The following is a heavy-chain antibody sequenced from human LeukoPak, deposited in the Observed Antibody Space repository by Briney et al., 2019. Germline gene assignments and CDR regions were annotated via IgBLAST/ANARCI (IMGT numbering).Heavy chain of an antibody. CDR1: GFTFSSYG. J-gene: IGHJ4*02. V-gene: IGHV3-23*01. D-gene: IGHD1-26*01. CDR3: ARGSGSSPFDY. CDR2: ISGSGGST. Sequence: GGSLRLSCAASGFTFSSYGMSWVRQAPGKGLEWVSAISGSGGSTYYADSVKGRFTISRDNSKNALYLQMNSLRAEDTAVYYCARGSGSSPFDYWGQGTLVTVSS.